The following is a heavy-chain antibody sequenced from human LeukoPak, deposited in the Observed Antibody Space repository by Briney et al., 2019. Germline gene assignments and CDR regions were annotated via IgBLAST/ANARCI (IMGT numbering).Heavy chain of an antibody. CDR1: GGSISSYY. V-gene: IGHV4-4*07. CDR2: IYTSGST. CDR3: ARILSSSWHHWYFDL. D-gene: IGHD6-13*01. J-gene: IGHJ2*01. Sequence: SETLSLTCTVSGGSISSYYWSWIRQPAGKGLEWIGRIYTSGSTNYNPSLKSRVTMSVDTSKNQFSLKLSSVTAADTAVYYCARILSSSWHHWYFDLWGRGTLVTVSS.